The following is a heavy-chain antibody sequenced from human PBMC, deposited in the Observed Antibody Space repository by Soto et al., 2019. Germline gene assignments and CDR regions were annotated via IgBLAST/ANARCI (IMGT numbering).Heavy chain of an antibody. CDR3: ARTFTNYDILTGYYHNYGMDV. D-gene: IGHD3-9*01. Sequence: SETLSLTCTVSVGSISSYYWSWIRQPPGKGLEWIGYIYYSGSTNYNPSLKSRVTISVDTSKNQFSLKLSSVTAADTAVYYCARTFTNYDILTGYYHNYGMDVWGQGTTVTVSS. J-gene: IGHJ6*02. V-gene: IGHV4-59*01. CDR2: IYYSGST. CDR1: VGSISSYY.